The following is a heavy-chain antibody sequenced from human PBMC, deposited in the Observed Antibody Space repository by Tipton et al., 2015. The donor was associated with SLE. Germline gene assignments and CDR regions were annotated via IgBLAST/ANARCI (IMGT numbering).Heavy chain of an antibody. D-gene: IGHD6-6*01. V-gene: IGHV4-34*01. CDR2: ISQTGNT. CDR3: ARGGGSSSGRWFDP. Sequence: LRLSCAVYRGSFSGYYWSWVRQPPGKGLEWIGEISQTGNTNYNPSLKSRVTMSLDTSKNQFSLWLSSVSAADTAVYYCARGGGSSSGRWFDPWGPGTLVIVSS. J-gene: IGHJ5*02. CDR1: RGSFSGYY.